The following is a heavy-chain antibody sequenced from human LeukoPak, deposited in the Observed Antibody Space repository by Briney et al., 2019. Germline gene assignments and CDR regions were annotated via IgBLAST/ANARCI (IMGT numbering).Heavy chain of an antibody. Sequence: GGSLRLSCAASGFTFSSYAMSWVRQAPGKGLEWVSRISGGGISTYFADSVKGRFTISRDNSKNTLYPQMNSLRAEDTAVYYCANQYQLELWYFQHWGQGTLVTVSS. CDR2: ISGGGIST. D-gene: IGHD2-2*01. CDR1: GFTFSSYA. CDR3: ANQYQLELWYFQH. V-gene: IGHV3-23*01. J-gene: IGHJ1*01.